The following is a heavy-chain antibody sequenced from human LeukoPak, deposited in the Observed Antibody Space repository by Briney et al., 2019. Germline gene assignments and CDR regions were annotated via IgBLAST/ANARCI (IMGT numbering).Heavy chain of an antibody. D-gene: IGHD2-15*01. J-gene: IGHJ2*01. Sequence: GGSLRLSCAASGFTLSNYWMHWVRQAPGKGLVWVSRMNSDGSSTTYADSVKGRFTISRDNARNTLYLQMNSLRAEDTAVYYCAREIVVTREWYFDLWGRGTLVTVAS. CDR3: AREIVVTREWYFDL. V-gene: IGHV3-74*01. CDR1: GFTLSNYW. CDR2: MNSDGSST.